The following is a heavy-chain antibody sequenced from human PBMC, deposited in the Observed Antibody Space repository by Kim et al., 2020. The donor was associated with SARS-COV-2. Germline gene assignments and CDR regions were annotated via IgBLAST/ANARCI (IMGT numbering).Heavy chain of an antibody. CDR1: GFTFSSYA. J-gene: IGHJ6*02. CDR3: AKDRSHTTVVTLEYYYYGMDA. CDR2: ISGSGGST. Sequence: GGSLRLSCAASGFTFSSYAMIWVRQAPGKGLEWVSAISGSGGSTYYADPVKGRFTISRDNSKNTLYLQMNSLGAEDTAVYYCAKDRSHTTVVTLEYYYYGMDAWGPGRTVTVS. V-gene: IGHV3-23*01. D-gene: IGHD4-17*01.